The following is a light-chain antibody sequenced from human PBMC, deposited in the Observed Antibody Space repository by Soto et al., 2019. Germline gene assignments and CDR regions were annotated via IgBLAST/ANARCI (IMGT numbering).Light chain of an antibody. CDR2: AAS. V-gene: IGKV1-9*01. CDR1: QIIGSW. Sequence: DIPMPQTPSTLSASVGDGATITCRASQIIGSWLAWYQQKPGKAPKLLIYAASNLQSGVPSRFSGSGSGTEFTLTISSLQPEDFATYYCQQLNSYPPTFGGGTNVEIK. J-gene: IGKJ4*01. CDR3: QQLNSYPPT.